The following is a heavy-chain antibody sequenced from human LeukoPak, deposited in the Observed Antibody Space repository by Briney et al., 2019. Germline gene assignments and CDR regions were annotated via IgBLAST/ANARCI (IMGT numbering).Heavy chain of an antibody. D-gene: IGHD6-13*01. J-gene: IGHJ4*02. V-gene: IGHV3-23*01. CDR1: GFTFSSYA. CDR3: AKHQIGSSWYAY. Sequence: GGSLRLSCAASGFTFSSYAMSWVRQAPGKGLEWVSAISATGGSTNYADSVKGRFTISRDNSKNTLYLQMHSLRAEDSAVYYCAKHQIGSSWYAYWGQGLLVTVSS. CDR2: ISATGGST.